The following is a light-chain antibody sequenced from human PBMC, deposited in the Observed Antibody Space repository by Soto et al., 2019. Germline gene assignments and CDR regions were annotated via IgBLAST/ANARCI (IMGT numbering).Light chain of an antibody. CDR2: DAS. V-gene: IGKV1-5*01. J-gene: IGKJ1*01. Sequence: EIQMTQSPSTLSAYVGDRVTTTCRASQSISSWLAWYQQKPGKAPKLLIYDASSLESGVPSRFSGSGSGTEFTLTISSLQPDDFATYYCQQYNSYSWTFGQGTKV. CDR1: QSISSW. CDR3: QQYNSYSWT.